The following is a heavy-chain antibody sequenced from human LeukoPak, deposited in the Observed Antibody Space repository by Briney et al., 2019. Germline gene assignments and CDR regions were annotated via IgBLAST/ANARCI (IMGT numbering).Heavy chain of an antibody. CDR3: ARYRGIQLWLPIDY. J-gene: IGHJ4*02. V-gene: IGHV1-18*01. CDR1: GYTFTSYG. Sequence: ASVKVSCKASGYTFTSYGISWVRQAPGQGLEWMGWISAYNGNTNYAQKLRGRVTMTTDTSTSTAYMELRSLRSDDTAVYYCARYRGIQLWLPIDYWGQGTLVTVSS. D-gene: IGHD5-18*01. CDR2: ISAYNGNT.